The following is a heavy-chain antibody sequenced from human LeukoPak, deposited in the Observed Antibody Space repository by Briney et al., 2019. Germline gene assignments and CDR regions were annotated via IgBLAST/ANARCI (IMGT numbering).Heavy chain of an antibody. CDR3: ARERGRSYGSVPYYYYYMDV. CDR1: GYSISSGYY. D-gene: IGHD5-18*01. Sequence: PSETLSLTCTVSGYSISSGYYWGWIRQPPGKGLEWIGSIYHSGRMYYNPSLKSRVTISVDTSKNQFSLRLSSVTAPDTAVYYCARERGRSYGSVPYYYYYMDVWGKGTTVTVSS. V-gene: IGHV4-38-2*02. J-gene: IGHJ6*03. CDR2: IYHSGRM.